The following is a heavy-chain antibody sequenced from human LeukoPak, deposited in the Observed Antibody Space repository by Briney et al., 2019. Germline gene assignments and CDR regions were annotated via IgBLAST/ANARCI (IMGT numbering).Heavy chain of an antibody. V-gene: IGHV4-59*01. CDR1: GGSISTYY. D-gene: IGHD3-22*01. CDR3: AREVGDNSGYYY. CDR2: INYSGNT. J-gene: IGHJ4*02. Sequence: SETLSLTCTVSGGSISTYYWSWIRQPLGKGLEWIAYINYSGNTNYNPSLKSRVAISVDTSKDQVSLKVTSVTAADTAVYYCAREVGDNSGYYYWGQGILVTVSS.